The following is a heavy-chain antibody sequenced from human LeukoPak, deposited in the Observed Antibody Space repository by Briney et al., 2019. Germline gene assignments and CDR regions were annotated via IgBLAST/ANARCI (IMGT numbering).Heavy chain of an antibody. CDR1: GFTFSSYA. Sequence: PGGSLRLSCAASGFTFSSYAMSWVRQAPGKGLEWVSAIGGSGGSTFYADSVKGRFTISRDNSKNTLYLQMNSLRAEDTAVYYCAKDSVVVPAASFDYWGQGTLVTVSS. D-gene: IGHD2-2*01. CDR2: IGGSGGST. J-gene: IGHJ4*02. V-gene: IGHV3-23*01. CDR3: AKDSVVVPAASFDY.